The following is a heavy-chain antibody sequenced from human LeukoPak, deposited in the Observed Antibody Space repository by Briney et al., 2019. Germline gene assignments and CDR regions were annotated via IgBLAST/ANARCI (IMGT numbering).Heavy chain of an antibody. CDR3: TRTDRAHCGATG. V-gene: IGHV4-4*02. CDR2: THHSGRT. Sequence: PSGTLSLTCAVSGGSISSNNWWSWVRQPPGKGLEWIGETHHSGRTNHNPSLKSRVTISVDKSKNQFSLKLSSVTAADTAVYYCTRTDRAHCGATGWGQGTLVTVSS. D-gene: IGHD2-21*01. J-gene: IGHJ4*02. CDR1: GGSISSNNW.